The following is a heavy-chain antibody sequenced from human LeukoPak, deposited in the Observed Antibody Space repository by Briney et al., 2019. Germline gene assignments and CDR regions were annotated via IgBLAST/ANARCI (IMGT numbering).Heavy chain of an antibody. CDR2: ISAYNGDP. V-gene: IGHV1-18*01. J-gene: IGHJ4*02. CDR3: AREGRDSSSLPLDY. D-gene: IGHD6-6*01. CDR1: GYTFPTCG. Sequence: ASVKVSFEASGYTFPTCGVTWVRQAPGQGLEWMGWISAYNGDPDFVQNLQGRVTITTDESTSTAYMELSSLRSEDTAVYYCAREGRDSSSLPLDYWGQGTLVTISS.